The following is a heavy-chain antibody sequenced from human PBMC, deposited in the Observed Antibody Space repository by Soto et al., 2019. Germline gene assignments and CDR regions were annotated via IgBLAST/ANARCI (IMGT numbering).Heavy chain of an antibody. CDR1: GFTFSSYR. Sequence: PGGSLRLSCAASGFTFSSYRIHWVRQAPGKXLEWVALISYDGTDKYYADSVKGRFTISRDNSKNTLYLQMSSLGPEDTAVYYCVKERYAQLWLEDYGMDVWGQGTTVTVSS. CDR3: VKERYAQLWLEDYGMDV. CDR2: ISYDGTDK. J-gene: IGHJ6*02. D-gene: IGHD5-18*01. V-gene: IGHV3-30*18.